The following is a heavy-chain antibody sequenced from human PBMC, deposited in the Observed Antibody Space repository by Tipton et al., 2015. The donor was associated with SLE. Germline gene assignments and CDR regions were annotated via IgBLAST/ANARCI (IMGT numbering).Heavy chain of an antibody. CDR2: IYYSGST. V-gene: IGHV4-59*01. CDR1: GGSFSGYY. CDR3: ARDQGLEWPSTGMDV. J-gene: IGHJ6*02. Sequence: TLSLTCAVYGGSFSGYYWSWIRQPPGKGLEWIGYIYYSGSTNYNPSLKSRVTISVDTSKNQFSLKLSSVTAADTAVYYCARDQGLEWPSTGMDVWGQGTTVTVSS. D-gene: IGHD3-3*01.